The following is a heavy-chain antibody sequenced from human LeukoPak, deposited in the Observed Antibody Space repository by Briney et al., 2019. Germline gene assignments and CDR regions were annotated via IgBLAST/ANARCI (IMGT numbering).Heavy chain of an antibody. V-gene: IGHV3-48*03. D-gene: IGHD4-17*01. CDR2: ISSSGSTI. CDR3: ARVPYGDYGYYFDY. J-gene: IGHJ4*02. Sequence: SGGSLRLSCAASGFTFSSYEMNWVRQAPGKGLEWVSYISSSGSTIYYADSVRGRFTISRDNAKNSLYLQMNSLRAEDTATYYCARVPYGDYGYYFDYWGQGTLVTVSS. CDR1: GFTFSSYE.